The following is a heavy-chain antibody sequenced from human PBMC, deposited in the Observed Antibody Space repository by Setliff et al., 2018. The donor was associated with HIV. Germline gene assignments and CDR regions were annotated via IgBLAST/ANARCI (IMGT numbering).Heavy chain of an antibody. J-gene: IGHJ4*02. CDR3: ATGGGRLFDY. Sequence: ASVKVSCKVSGYTLTELSMHWVRQAPGKGLEWMGGFDPEDGETIYAQKFQGRVTMTEDTSTDTAYTELSSLGSEDTAVYYCATGGGRLFDYWGQGTLVTVSS. CDR2: FDPEDGET. CDR1: GYTLTELS. D-gene: IGHD3-10*01. V-gene: IGHV1-24*01.